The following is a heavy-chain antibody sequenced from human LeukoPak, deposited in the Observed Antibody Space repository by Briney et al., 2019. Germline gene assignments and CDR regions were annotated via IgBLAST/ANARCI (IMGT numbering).Heavy chain of an antibody. CDR3: AKDMAAYYYASGNIDY. D-gene: IGHD3-10*01. Sequence: GGSLRLSCAASGFTFDDYAMHWVRQAPGKGLEWVSLISWDGGSTYYADSVKGRFTISKDNSKNSLYLQMNSLRAEDTALYYCAKDMAAYYYASGNIDYWGQGTLVTVSS. CDR1: GFTFDDYA. V-gene: IGHV3-43D*03. J-gene: IGHJ4*02. CDR2: ISWDGGST.